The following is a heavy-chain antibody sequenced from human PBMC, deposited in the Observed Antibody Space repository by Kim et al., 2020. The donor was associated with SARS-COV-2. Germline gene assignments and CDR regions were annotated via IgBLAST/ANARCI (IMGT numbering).Heavy chain of an antibody. J-gene: IGHJ4*02. D-gene: IGHD3-3*01. Sequence: VKGRFTISRDDSKNTLNLQMNSLKTEDTAVYYCTTEYYDFWSGYYTYFDYWGQGTLVTVSS. CDR3: TTEYYDFWSGYYTYFDY. V-gene: IGHV3-15*01.